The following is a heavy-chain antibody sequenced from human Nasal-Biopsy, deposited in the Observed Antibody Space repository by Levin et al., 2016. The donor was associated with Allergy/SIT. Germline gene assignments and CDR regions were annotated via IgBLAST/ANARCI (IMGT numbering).Heavy chain of an antibody. D-gene: IGHD3/OR15-3a*01. CDR2: VDWDGDE. V-gene: IGHV2-70*11. CDR3: ARGEKIWTAYYRSFGYFDY. Sequence: SGPTLVKPTQTLTLTCTFSGFSLTTSGVCVAWIRQPPGKALEWLARVDWDGDEYLSASLKTRLSISKDTSNNQVVLTLTNVDPVDTATYYCARGEKIWTAYYRSFGYFDYWGQGTLVTVSS. J-gene: IGHJ4*02. CDR1: GFSLTTSGVC.